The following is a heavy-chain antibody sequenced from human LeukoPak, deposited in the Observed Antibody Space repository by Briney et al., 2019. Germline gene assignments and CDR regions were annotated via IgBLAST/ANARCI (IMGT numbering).Heavy chain of an antibody. Sequence: GGSLRLSCAASGFTFSNYAMSWVRQAPGKGLEWVSIISGSGGSTFYADSVKGRFTISRDNSKNTLYLQVSSLRAEDTAVYYCARDWGTSSGTYLNCWGQGTLVTVTS. CDR3: ARDWGTSSGTYLNC. V-gene: IGHV3-23*01. CDR2: ISGSGGST. J-gene: IGHJ4*02. CDR1: GFTFSNYA. D-gene: IGHD6-6*01.